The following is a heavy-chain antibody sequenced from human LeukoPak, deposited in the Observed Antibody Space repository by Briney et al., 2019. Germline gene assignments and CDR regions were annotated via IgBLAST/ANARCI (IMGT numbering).Heavy chain of an antibody. D-gene: IGHD3-22*01. CDR3: ARHFDSSRPVDY. CDR1: GGSISSHY. CDR2: IYYSGST. Sequence: PSETLSLTCTVSGGSISSHYWSWIRQPPGRELEWIGYIYYSGSTNYNPSLKSRVTISVDTSKNQSSLKLSSVTAADTAVYYCARHFDSSRPVDYWGQGTLVTVSS. J-gene: IGHJ4*02. V-gene: IGHV4-59*08.